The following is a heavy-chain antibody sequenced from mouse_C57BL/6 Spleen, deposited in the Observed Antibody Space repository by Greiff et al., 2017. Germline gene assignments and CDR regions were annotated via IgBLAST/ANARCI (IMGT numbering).Heavy chain of an antibody. CDR1: GFTFTDYY. CDR3: ARYRDDYDVGWYFDV. Sequence: EVQGVESGGGLVQPGGSLSLSCAASGFTFTDYYMSWVRQPPGKALEWLGFIRNKANGYTTEYSASVKGRFTISRDNSQSILYLQMNARRAEDSATYYCARYRDDYDVGWYFDVWGTGTTVTVSS. CDR2: IRNKANGYTT. J-gene: IGHJ1*03. V-gene: IGHV7-3*01. D-gene: IGHD2-4*01.